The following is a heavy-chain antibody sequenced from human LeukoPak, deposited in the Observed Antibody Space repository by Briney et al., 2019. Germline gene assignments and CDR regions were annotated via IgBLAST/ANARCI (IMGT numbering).Heavy chain of an antibody. J-gene: IGHJ4*02. CDR3: AKVLAVTSYGAKSIFDH. CDR2: IWYDGSNK. D-gene: IGHD4-23*01. V-gene: IGHV3-30*02. CDR1: GFTFSNYG. Sequence: PGGSLRLSCAASGFTFSNYGMHWVRQAPGKGLEWVAFIWYDGSNKYYADSVKGRFTISRDNSKNTVYLQMNSLRAEGTAVYYCAKVLAVTSYGAKSIFDHWGQGTLVTVSS.